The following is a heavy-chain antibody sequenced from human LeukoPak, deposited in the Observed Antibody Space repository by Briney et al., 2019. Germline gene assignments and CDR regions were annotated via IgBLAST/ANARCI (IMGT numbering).Heavy chain of an antibody. CDR3: AKDIEEMATGGYFDY. D-gene: IGHD5-24*01. J-gene: IGHJ4*02. V-gene: IGHV3-9*01. CDR1: GFTFDDYA. CDR2: ISWNSGSI. Sequence: GGSLRLSCAASGFTFDDYAMHWVRQAPGKGLEWVSGISWNSGSIGYADSVKGRFTISRDNAKNSLYLQMNSLRAEDTALYYCAKDIEEMATGGYFDYWGQGTLVTVS.